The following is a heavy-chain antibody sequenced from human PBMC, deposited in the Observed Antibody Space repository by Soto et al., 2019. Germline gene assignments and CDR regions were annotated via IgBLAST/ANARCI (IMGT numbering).Heavy chain of an antibody. CDR3: ASDLVGASDSYGLDV. V-gene: IGHV3-33*01. J-gene: IGHJ6*02. D-gene: IGHD1-26*01. CDR2: IWHDGNNK. Sequence: GGSLRLSCAASGFTFSNYGVHWVRQAPGKGLEWVAIIWHDGNNKYYADSVRGRFIISRDNSKNRLYLQMNSLRAEDTAVYYCASDLVGASDSYGLDVWGQGXPVTVSS. CDR1: GFTFSNYG.